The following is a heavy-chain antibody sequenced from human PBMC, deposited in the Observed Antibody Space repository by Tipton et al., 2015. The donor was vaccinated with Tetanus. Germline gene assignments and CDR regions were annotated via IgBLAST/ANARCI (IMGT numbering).Heavy chain of an antibody. J-gene: IGHJ3*02. V-gene: IGHV4-31*03. CDR2: INYSGST. CDR3: ARQFVITFGGVIDFDGFDI. Sequence: TLSLTCTVSGGSVRSGAYHLSWIRQHPGKALEWIGYINYSGSTSYNPSLKSRVTISEDMSKNQFSLKLSSVTAADTAVYFCARQFVITFGGVIDFDGFDIWGQGTMVTVSS. D-gene: IGHD3-16*02. CDR1: GGSVRSGAYH.